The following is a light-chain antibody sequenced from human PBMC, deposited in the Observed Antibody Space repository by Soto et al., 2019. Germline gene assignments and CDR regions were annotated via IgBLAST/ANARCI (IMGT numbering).Light chain of an antibody. CDR1: SSNIGNNY. V-gene: IGLV1-51*01. J-gene: IGLJ2*01. Sequence: QAVLTQPPSVSAAPGQKVTISCSGSSSNIGNNYVSWYQQLPGTAPKLLIYDNNKRPSGIPDRFSGSKSGTSATLGITGLQTGDEADYYCGTWDSSLIVVVSGGGTKLTVL. CDR3: GTWDSSLIVVV. CDR2: DNN.